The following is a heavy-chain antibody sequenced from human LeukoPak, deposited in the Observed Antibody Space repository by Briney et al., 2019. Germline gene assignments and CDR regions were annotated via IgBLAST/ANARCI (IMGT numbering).Heavy chain of an antibody. D-gene: IGHD2-2*01. CDR2: IKQDGSEK. CDR1: GFTFSSYW. Sequence: GGSLRLSCAASGFTFSSYWMSCVRQAPGKGLERVANIKQDGSEKYYVDSVKGRFTISRDNAKNSLYLQMNSLRAEDTAVYYCAKDSGVVVPAAMGSDYWGQGTLVTVSS. J-gene: IGHJ4*02. CDR3: AKDSGVVVPAAMGSDY. V-gene: IGHV3-7*01.